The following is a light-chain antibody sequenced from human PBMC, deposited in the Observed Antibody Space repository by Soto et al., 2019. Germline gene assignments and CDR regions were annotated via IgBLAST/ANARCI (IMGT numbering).Light chain of an antibody. CDR3: QQCGSLPGT. CDR2: DTS. J-gene: IGKJ1*01. CDR1: QTVNGNS. Sequence: ETVLTQSPGTLSLSPGERATLSCRASQTVNGNSLGWYQQKPGQAPRLLIYDTSSRATGIPDRFSGSGSGTDFTLTSSRLEPEDFAVYYCQQCGSLPGTFGQGTRVDIK. V-gene: IGKV3-20*01.